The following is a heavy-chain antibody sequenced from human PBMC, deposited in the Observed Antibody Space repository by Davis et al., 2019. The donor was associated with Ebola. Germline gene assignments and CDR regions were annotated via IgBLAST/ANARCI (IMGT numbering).Heavy chain of an antibody. V-gene: IGHV3-21*01. CDR3: ARVKMVYAIGYYGMDV. Sequence: GGSLRLSCAASGFTFSSYSMNWVRQAPGKGLEWVSSISSSSSYIYYADSVKGRFTIPRANAKNSLYLQMNSLRAEDTAVYYCARVKMVYAIGYYGMDVWGQGTTVTVSS. D-gene: IGHD2-8*01. CDR2: ISSSSSYI. J-gene: IGHJ6*02. CDR1: GFTFSSYS.